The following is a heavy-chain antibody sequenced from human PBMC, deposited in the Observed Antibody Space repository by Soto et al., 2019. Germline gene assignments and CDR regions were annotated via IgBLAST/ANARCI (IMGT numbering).Heavy chain of an antibody. CDR3: ALFSNSSSTEFDP. CDR2: ISAYNGNT. V-gene: IGHV1-18*01. D-gene: IGHD1-26*01. Sequence: ASVKVSCKASGYTFTSYGISWVRQAPGQRLEWMGWISAYNGNTNYAQKLQGRVTMTTDTSTSTAYMELRSLRSDDTAVYYCALFSNSSSTEFDPWAQETLVTISA. CDR1: GYTFTSYG. J-gene: IGHJ5*01.